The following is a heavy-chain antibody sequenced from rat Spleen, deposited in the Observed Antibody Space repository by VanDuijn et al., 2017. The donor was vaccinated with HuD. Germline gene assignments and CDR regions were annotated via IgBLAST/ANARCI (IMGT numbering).Heavy chain of an antibody. CDR1: GFTFSSYW. CDR2: INTNGDGA. CDR3: TRDRILRSTGFDY. V-gene: IGHV5-58*01. D-gene: IGHD1-6*01. J-gene: IGHJ2*01. Sequence: EVQLVESGGVLVQPGRSMKLSCVASGFTFSSYWMYWIRQAPGKGLEWVSSINTNGDGAYYPDSVKGRFTISRDNAKTTLYLQMDSLRSEDTATYYCTRDRILRSTGFDYWGQGVMVTVSS.